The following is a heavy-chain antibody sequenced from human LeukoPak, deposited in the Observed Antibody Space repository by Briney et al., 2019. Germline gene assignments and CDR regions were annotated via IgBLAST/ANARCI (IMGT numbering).Heavy chain of an antibody. Sequence: PGGSLRLSCAASGFTISSYGMHWVRQAPGKGLEWVAVISYDGSNKYYADSVKGRFTISRDNSKNTLYLQMNSLRAEDTAVYYCAKDGSYDFWSGYSGYFDYWGQGTLVTVSS. CDR1: GFTISSYG. V-gene: IGHV3-30*18. CDR3: AKDGSYDFWSGYSGYFDY. J-gene: IGHJ4*02. D-gene: IGHD3-3*01. CDR2: ISYDGSNK.